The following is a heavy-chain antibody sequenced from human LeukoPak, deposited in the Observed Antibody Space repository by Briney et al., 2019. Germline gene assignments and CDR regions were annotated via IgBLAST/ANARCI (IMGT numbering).Heavy chain of an antibody. Sequence: ASVKVSCKASGYTFTCYYMHWVRQAPGQGLEWMGWINPNSGGTNYAQKFQGRVTMTRDTSISTAYMELSRLRSDDTAVYYCARVGGVIVGATGDAFDIWGQGTMVTVSS. V-gene: IGHV1-2*02. CDR2: INPNSGGT. CDR1: GYTFTCYY. J-gene: IGHJ3*02. CDR3: ARVGGVIVGATGDAFDI. D-gene: IGHD1-26*01.